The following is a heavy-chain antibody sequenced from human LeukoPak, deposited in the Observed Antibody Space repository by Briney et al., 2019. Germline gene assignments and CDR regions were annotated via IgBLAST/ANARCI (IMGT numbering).Heavy chain of an antibody. Sequence: ASVKLSCKASGYTFTGYYMHWVRQAPGQGLEWMGWINPNSGDTHYAQKYQGRVTMTRDTSINTAYMELSRLRSDDTAVYYCARDQAFVYCSGGTCYDDYWGQGSLITVFS. J-gene: IGHJ4*02. CDR2: INPNSGDT. D-gene: IGHD2-15*01. CDR3: ARDQAFVYCSGGTCYDDY. CDR1: GYTFTGYY. V-gene: IGHV1-2*02.